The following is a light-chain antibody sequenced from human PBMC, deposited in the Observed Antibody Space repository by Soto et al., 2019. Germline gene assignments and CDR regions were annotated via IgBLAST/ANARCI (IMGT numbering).Light chain of an antibody. CDR1: QSVDSY. CDR2: DVS. J-gene: IGKJ4*01. Sequence: EIVLTQSPATLSLSPGERATLSCRASQSVDSYLTWYQQRPGQAPRLLVYDVSKRATGIPVRFSGSGSGTDFTRPISSLEPEDVAIYYCQQRRNWPLTFGGGTKVEIK. CDR3: QQRRNWPLT. V-gene: IGKV3-11*01.